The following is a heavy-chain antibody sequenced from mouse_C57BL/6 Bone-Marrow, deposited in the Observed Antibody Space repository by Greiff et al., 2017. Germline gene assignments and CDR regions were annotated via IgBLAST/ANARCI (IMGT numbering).Heavy chain of an antibody. CDR2: IDPSDSST. Sequence: QVQLQQPGAELVRPGTSVKLSCKASGYTFTSYWMHWVKQRPGQGLEWIGVIDPSDSSTNYNQKFKGKATLTVDTSSSTAYMQLSSLTSEDSAVYYCARGGGNYAMDYWGQGTSVTVSS. CDR3: ARGGGNYAMDY. J-gene: IGHJ4*01. V-gene: IGHV1-59*01. CDR1: GYTFTSYW.